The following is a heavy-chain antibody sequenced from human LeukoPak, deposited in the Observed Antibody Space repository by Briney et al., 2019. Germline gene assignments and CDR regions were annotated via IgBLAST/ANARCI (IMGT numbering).Heavy chain of an antibody. CDR1: GGSFSGYY. D-gene: IGHD2-2*01. CDR2: INHSGST. CDR3: ARLKCSSTSCFYYYYMDV. J-gene: IGHJ6*03. V-gene: IGHV4-34*01. Sequence: SETLSLTCAVYGGSFSGYYWSWIRQPPGKGLEWIGEINHSGSTNYDPSLKSRVTISVDTSKNQFSLKLNSVTAADTAVYYCARLKCSSTSCFYYYYMDVWGKGTTVTISS.